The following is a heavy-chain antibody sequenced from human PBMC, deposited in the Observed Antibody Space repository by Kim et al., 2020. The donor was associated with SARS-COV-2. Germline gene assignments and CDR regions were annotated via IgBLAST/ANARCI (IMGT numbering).Heavy chain of an antibody. CDR2: IYSGGST. Sequence: GGSLRLSCAASGFTVSSNFMSWVRQAPGKGLEWVSVIYSGGSTYYADSVKGRFTISRDNSNNTVFLQMNSLRAEDTAVYYCARGLYDVFWDGYQTRHNW. CDR3: ARGLYDVFWDGYQTRHNW. V-gene: IGHV3-53*01. J-gene: IGHJ2*01. CDR1: GFTVSSNF. D-gene: IGHD3-3*01.